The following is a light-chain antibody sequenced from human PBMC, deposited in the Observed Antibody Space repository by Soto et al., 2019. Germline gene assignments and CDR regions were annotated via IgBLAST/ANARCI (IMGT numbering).Light chain of an antibody. J-gene: IGKJ4*01. V-gene: IGKV3-11*01. CDR2: DAS. CDR3: QQRSDWPST. CDR1: QSVGSY. Sequence: EIVLTQSPATLSLSPGDRATLSCRASQSVGSYLGWYQQRPGQAPRLLIYDASNRATAIPARFSGSGSGTDFTLTISSLEPEDFAVYYCQQRSDWPSTFGGGTKVEIK.